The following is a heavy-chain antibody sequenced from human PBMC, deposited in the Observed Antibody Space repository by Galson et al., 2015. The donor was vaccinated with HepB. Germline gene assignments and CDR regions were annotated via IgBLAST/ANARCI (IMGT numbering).Heavy chain of an antibody. CDR1: GDSVSSNSAA. Sequence: CAISGDSVSSNSAAWNWIRQSPSRGLEWLGRTYYRYKWYNDYAVSVKSRITINPDTSKNQFSLQLNSVTPEDTAVYYCASALNEGWPHNWFDPWCQGTLVTVSS. D-gene: IGHD6-19*01. V-gene: IGHV6-1*01. J-gene: IGHJ5*02. CDR3: ASALNEGWPHNWFDP. CDR2: TYYRYKWYN.